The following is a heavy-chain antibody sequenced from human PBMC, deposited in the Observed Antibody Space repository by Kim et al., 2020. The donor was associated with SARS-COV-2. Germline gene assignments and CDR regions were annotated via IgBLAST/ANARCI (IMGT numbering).Heavy chain of an antibody. D-gene: IGHD3-10*01. V-gene: IGHV4-59*01. Sequence: SETLSLTCTVSGGSLSAYYWSWIRQPPGKGLEWIGYMHYSGRANYSPSLKSRVAISVDTSKNHFSLNLTSVTAADTAKYFCARFQHGSGSYLDPFDIWGQGTLVTVSS. CDR1: GGSLSAYY. CDR2: MHYSGRA. J-gene: IGHJ3*02. CDR3: ARFQHGSGSYLDPFDI.